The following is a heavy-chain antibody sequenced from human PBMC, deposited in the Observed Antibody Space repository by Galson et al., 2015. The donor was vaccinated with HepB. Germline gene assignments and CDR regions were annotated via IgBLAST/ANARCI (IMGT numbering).Heavy chain of an antibody. D-gene: IGHD2-8*01. CDR2: IFHDGSP. J-gene: IGHJ3*01. CDR3: ARGTYAFDL. CDR1: GGSLTSSNW. V-gene: IGHV4-4*02. Sequence: LTCAVSGGSLTSSNWWSWVRQPPGKGLEWIGEIFHDGSPNYNPSLKSRVTMSVDKSRNQFSLRLNSVTAADTAVYYCARGTYAFDLWGQGTMVTVSS.